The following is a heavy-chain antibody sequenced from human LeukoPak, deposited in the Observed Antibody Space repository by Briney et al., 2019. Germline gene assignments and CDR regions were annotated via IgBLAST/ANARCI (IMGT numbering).Heavy chain of an antibody. CDR1: GGSISSGSYY. Sequence: TSETLSLTCTVSGGSISSGSYYWSWIRQPAGKGLEWIGRIYSSGSTNYNPSLKSRVTISVDTSKNQFSLKLSSVTAADTAVYYCARINFGRYSSSYCDYWGQGTLVTVSS. CDR2: IYSSGST. D-gene: IGHD6-13*01. V-gene: IGHV4-61*02. CDR3: ARINFGRYSSSYCDY. J-gene: IGHJ4*02.